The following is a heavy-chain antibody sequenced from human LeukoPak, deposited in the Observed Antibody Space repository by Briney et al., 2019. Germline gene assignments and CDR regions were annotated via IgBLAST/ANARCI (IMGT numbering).Heavy chain of an antibody. CDR2: ISYDGSNK. V-gene: IGHV3-30*03. J-gene: IGHJ4*02. D-gene: IGHD6-19*01. CDR1: GFTFSSYG. Sequence: GGSLRLSCAASGFTFSSYGMHWVRQAPGKGLEWVAVISYDGSNKYYADSVKGRFTISRDNSKNTLYLQMNSLRAEDTAVYYCARGSTQYSSGWYGLDYWGQGTLVTVSS. CDR3: ARGSTQYSSGWYGLDY.